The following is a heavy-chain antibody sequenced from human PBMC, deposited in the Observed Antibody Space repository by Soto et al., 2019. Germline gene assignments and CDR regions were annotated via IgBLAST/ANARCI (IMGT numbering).Heavy chain of an antibody. J-gene: IGHJ6*03. Sequence: PGRSLRLSCAASGFTFSSYAMSRVRQAPGKGLEWVSAISGRGGSTYYADSVKGRFTISRDNSKNTLYLQMNSLRAEDTAVYYCAKGPPPGIVVVPAASSQLYYMDVWGKGTTVTVSS. CDR3: AKGPPPGIVVVPAASSQLYYMDV. CDR1: GFTFSSYA. D-gene: IGHD2-2*01. V-gene: IGHV3-23*01. CDR2: ISGRGGST.